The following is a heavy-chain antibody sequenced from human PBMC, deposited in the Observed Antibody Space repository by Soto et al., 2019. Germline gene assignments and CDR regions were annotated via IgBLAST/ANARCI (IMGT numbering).Heavy chain of an antibody. CDR1: GGSISSGDYY. CDR2: IYYSGST. CDR3: ARANYYDSSGYSHFDY. V-gene: IGHV4-30-4*01. Sequence: SETLSLTCTVSGGSISSGDYYWSWIRQPPGKGLEWIGYIYYSGSTYYNPSLKSRVTISVDTSKNQFSLKLSSVTAADTAVYYCARANYYDSSGYSHFDYWGQGTLVTVSS. J-gene: IGHJ4*02. D-gene: IGHD3-22*01.